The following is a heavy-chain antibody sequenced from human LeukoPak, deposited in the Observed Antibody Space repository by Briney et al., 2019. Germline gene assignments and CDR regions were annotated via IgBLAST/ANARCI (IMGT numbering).Heavy chain of an antibody. D-gene: IGHD3-22*01. CDR2: ISDRGSYI. V-gene: IGHV3-21*01. Sequence: GGSLRLSCTASGFTFNTYSMNWVRLAPGKGLEWVASISDRGSYIYYADSVKGRFTISRDNAKNSLYLQMNSLRADDTAVYYCARPTGGYYDSSGYYYFHAFDIWGQGTMVTVSS. J-gene: IGHJ3*02. CDR1: GFTFNTYS. CDR3: ARPTGGYYDSSGYYYFHAFDI.